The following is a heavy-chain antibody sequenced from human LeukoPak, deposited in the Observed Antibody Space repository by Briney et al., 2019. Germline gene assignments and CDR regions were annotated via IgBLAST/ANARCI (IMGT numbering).Heavy chain of an antibody. CDR3: VSHSDSLTSYSFDY. V-gene: IGHV3-53*01. Sequence: GGSLRLSCAASGFTVSSNYMSWIRQAPGKGLEWVSIIHSGGDTKYADSVKGRFAISRDNSKNTLSLQMNSLSAEDTAVYYCVSHSDSLTSYSFDYWGQGTLVTVSS. J-gene: IGHJ4*02. CDR2: IHSGGDT. D-gene: IGHD3-9*01. CDR1: GFTVSSNY.